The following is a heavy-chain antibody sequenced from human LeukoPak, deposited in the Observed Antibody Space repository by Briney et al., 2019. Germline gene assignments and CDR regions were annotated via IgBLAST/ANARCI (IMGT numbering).Heavy chain of an antibody. CDR1: GYTFTGYY. CDR2: INPNSGGT. J-gene: IGHJ4*02. Sequence: SVKVSCKASGYTFTGYYMHWVRQAPGQGLEWMGWINPNSGGTNDAQKFQGRVTMTRDTSITTAYMELSSLRSDDTAVYYCAKGPLLWDWGQGTLVTVSS. CDR3: AKGPLLWD. V-gene: IGHV1-2*02. D-gene: IGHD2/OR15-2a*01.